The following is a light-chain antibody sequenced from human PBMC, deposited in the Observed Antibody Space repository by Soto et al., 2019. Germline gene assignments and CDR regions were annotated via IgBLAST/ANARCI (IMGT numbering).Light chain of an antibody. CDR3: SSYTSSSTLV. V-gene: IGLV2-14*01. CDR2: EVN. J-gene: IGLJ2*01. CDR1: SSDVGGYNY. Sequence: QSALTQPASVSGSPGQSITISCTGTSSDVGGYNYVSWYQQHPGKAPKLMIYEVNNRPAGVSNRFSGSKSGKTASLTISGLQAEDDADYYSSSYTSSSTLVFGGGTKLTVL.